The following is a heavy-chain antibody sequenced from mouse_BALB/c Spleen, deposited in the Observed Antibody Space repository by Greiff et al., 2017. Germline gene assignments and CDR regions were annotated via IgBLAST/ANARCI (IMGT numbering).Heavy chain of an antibody. J-gene: IGHJ4*01. CDR2: ISYSGST. CDR1: GYSITSDYA. CDR3: ARGYRYDGAMDY. Sequence: EVQLQQSGPGLVKPSQSLSLTCTVTGYSITSDYAWNWIRQFPGNKLEWMGYISYSGSTSYNPSLKSRISITRDTSKNQFFLQLNSVTTEDTATYYCARGYRYDGAMDYWGQGTSVTVSS. V-gene: IGHV3-2*02. D-gene: IGHD2-14*01.